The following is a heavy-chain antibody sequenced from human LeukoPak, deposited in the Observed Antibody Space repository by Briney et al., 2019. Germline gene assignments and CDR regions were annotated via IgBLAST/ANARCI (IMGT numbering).Heavy chain of an antibody. D-gene: IGHD6-13*01. CDR2: IIPIFGTA. CDR1: GGTFSSYA. V-gene: IGHV1-69*13. J-gene: IGHJ6*02. CDR3: ARLTGGAAAGKLFTPYYYYGMDV. Sequence: ASVKVSCKASGGTFSSYAISWVRQAPGQGLEWMGGIIPIFGTANYAQKFQGRVTITADESTSTAYMELSSLRSEDTAVYYCARLTGGAAAGKLFTPYYYYGMDVWGQGTTVTVSS.